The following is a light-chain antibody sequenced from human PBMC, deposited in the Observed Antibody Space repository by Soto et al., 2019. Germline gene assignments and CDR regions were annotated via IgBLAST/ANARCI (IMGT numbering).Light chain of an antibody. V-gene: IGKV1-39*01. CDR2: AAS. CDR3: QQSYITPWT. Sequence: DVQMTQSPSSLSASVGDRVTITCRASQRVNNYLNWYQVKPGKAPNLMTYAASSLQIGVPSRFGGSASGTNFTLAISGLQPEDFATYYCQQSYITPWTFGQGTNVEIK. J-gene: IGKJ1*01. CDR1: QRVNNY.